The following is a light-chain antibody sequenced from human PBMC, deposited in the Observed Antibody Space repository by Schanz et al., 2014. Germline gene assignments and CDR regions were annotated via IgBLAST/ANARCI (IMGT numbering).Light chain of an antibody. Sequence: QSALTQPPSASGSPGQSVTISCTGTSSDVGGYNYVSWYQQHPGKAPKLMIYEVNKRPSGVPDRFTGSKSGNTASLTVSGLQAEDEGDYYCTSYAGSNNFGVFGTGTKVTVL. V-gene: IGLV2-8*01. CDR2: EVN. CDR3: TSYAGSNNFGV. J-gene: IGLJ1*01. CDR1: SSDVGGYNY.